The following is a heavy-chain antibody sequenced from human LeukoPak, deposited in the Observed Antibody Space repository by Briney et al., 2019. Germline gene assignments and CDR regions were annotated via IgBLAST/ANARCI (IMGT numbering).Heavy chain of an antibody. D-gene: IGHD2-15*01. CDR2: ISSSGSTI. V-gene: IGHV3-48*03. Sequence: QPGGPLRLSRAASGFTFSSYEMNWVRQAPGKGLEWVSYISSSGSTIYYADSVKGRFTISRDNSKNTLYLQMNSLRAEDTAVYYCAKDHTLVVVVAATLVSWFDPWGQGTLVTVSS. CDR1: GFTFSSYE. J-gene: IGHJ5*02. CDR3: AKDHTLVVVVAATLVSWFDP.